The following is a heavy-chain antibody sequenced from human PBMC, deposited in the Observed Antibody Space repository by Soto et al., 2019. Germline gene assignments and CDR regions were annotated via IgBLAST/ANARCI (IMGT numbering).Heavy chain of an antibody. CDR1: GDTFSFYS. J-gene: IGHJ4*02. D-gene: IGHD3-10*01. V-gene: IGHV1-69*02. CDR3: ASSYGSGYRAFDY. CDR2: FNPILSMS. Sequence: QVQLVQSGAEVKKPGSSVRVSCKASGDTFSFYSINWVRQGPGLGLEWMGRFNPILSMSNYAQRFQGRVTVTADKSTSTAYMELSTLRSEDTAMYYCASSYGSGYRAFDYWGQGALVTVSS.